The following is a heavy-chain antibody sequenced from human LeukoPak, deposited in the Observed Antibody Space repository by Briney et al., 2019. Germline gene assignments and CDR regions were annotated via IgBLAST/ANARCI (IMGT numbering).Heavy chain of an antibody. CDR2: ISGSGDDT. V-gene: IGHV3-23*01. CDR3: AKAGQLVPEYFQH. Sequence: GGSLRLSCAASGFTFRQYAMSWVRQAPGKGLEWVSGISGSGDDTYYTDSVKGRFTISRDNSNNTMYLQMNNLRSEDTAVYYCAKAGQLVPEYFQHWGQGTLVTVSS. J-gene: IGHJ1*01. CDR1: GFTFRQYA. D-gene: IGHD6-6*01.